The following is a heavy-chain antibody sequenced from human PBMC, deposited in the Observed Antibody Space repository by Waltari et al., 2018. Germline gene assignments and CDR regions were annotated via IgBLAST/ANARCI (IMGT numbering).Heavy chain of an antibody. Sequence: EVQLVETGGGLIQPGGSLRLSCAASGFSVSNNYMTWVRQAPGKGLEWVSIIYSGGNTYSTGSVKGRFTISRDISKNTLYLQMNSLRAEDTAVYYCARAWGYGLGYYWLDPWGQGTLVTVSS. CDR3: ARAWGYGLGYYWLDP. J-gene: IGHJ5*02. V-gene: IGHV3-53*02. CDR2: IYSGGNT. CDR1: GFSVSNNY. D-gene: IGHD3-10*01.